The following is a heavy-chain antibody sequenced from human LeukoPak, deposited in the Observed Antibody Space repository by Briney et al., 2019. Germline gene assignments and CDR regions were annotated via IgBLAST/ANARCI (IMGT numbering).Heavy chain of an antibody. J-gene: IGHJ3*02. CDR3: AGPYDSSGYYYNDAFEM. CDR2: IYYSGST. Sequence: SETLSLTCTVSGGSISSYYWSWIRQPPGKGLEWIGYIYYSGSTNYNPSLKSRVTISVDTSKNQLSLKLTSVTAADTSVYYCAGPYDSSGYYYNDAFEMWGQGTMVTVSS. D-gene: IGHD3-22*01. CDR1: GGSISSYY. V-gene: IGHV4-59*08.